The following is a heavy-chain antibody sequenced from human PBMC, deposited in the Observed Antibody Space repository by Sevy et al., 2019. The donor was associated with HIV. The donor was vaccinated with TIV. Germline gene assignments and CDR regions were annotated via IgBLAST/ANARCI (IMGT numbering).Heavy chain of an antibody. CDR1: GFSFSTSG. Sequence: GGSLRLSCAASGFSFSTSGMNWVRQAPGKGLEWVSYIGGTTSTIYYEDSVKGRFTISRDNARNSLYLQMNSLRDEDTAVYYCAVPKVTGTTTMFDYWGQGTLVTVSS. CDR3: AVPKVTGTTTMFDY. D-gene: IGHD1-7*01. V-gene: IGHV3-48*02. J-gene: IGHJ4*02. CDR2: IGGTTSTI.